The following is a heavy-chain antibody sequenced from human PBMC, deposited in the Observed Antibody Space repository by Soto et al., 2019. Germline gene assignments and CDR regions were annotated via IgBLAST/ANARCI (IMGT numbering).Heavy chain of an antibody. D-gene: IGHD3-3*01. J-gene: IGHJ4*02. Sequence: PSETLSLTCAVSGGSISSSNWWSWVRQPPGKGLEWIGEIFHSGSTNYNPSLKSRVTISVDKSKNQFSLKLSSVTAADTAMYYCARDSYDFWSGFPGTFDYWGQGTLVTVSS. CDR3: ARDSYDFWSGFPGTFDY. CDR2: IFHSGST. V-gene: IGHV4-4*02. CDR1: GGSISSSNW.